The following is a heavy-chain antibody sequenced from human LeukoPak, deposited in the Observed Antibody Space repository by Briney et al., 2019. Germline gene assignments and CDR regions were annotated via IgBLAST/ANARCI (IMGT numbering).Heavy chain of an antibody. CDR2: INHSGST. V-gene: IGHV4-34*01. Sequence: SETLSLTCAVYGGSFSGYYWSWIRQPPGKGLEWIGEINHSGSTNYNPSLKSRVTISVDTSKNQFSLKLSSVTAADTAVYYCARANYDFWSGYNYYDYMDVWGKGTTVTVYS. D-gene: IGHD3-3*01. J-gene: IGHJ6*03. CDR1: GGSFSGYY. CDR3: ARANYDFWSGYNYYDYMDV.